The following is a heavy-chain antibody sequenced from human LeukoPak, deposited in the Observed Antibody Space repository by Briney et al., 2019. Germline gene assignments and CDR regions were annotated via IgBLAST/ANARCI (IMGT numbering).Heavy chain of an antibody. J-gene: IGHJ4*02. CDR2: IKQDGSEK. V-gene: IGHV3-7*03. D-gene: IGHD1-1*01. CDR1: GFTFSSYG. Sequence: GGSLRLSCAASGFTFSSYGMHWVRQAPGKGLEWVANIKQDGSEKYYVDSVKGRFTISRDNAKNSLYLQMNSLRAEDTALYYCAKGGYNWNDSLFDYWGQGTLVTVSS. CDR3: AKGGYNWNDSLFDY.